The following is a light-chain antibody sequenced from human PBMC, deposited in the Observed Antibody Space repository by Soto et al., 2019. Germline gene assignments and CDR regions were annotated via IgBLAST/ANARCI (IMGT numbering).Light chain of an antibody. CDR3: QQYQSLPFT. Sequence: EVVLTQSPGTLSLSPGEGATLSCRASQSIISSYLAWYQHKPGQAPRLLIYGVSSRATGVPDRFSGSGSGTDFTLTVSSLQAEDVAVYYCQQYQSLPFTFGPGTKVHIE. J-gene: IGKJ3*01. CDR1: QSIISSY. CDR2: GVS. V-gene: IGKV3-20*01.